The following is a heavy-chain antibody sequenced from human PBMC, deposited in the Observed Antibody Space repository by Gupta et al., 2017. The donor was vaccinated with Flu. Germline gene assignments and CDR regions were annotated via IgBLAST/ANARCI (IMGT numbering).Heavy chain of an antibody. CDR2: VKSHTDGGTT. Sequence: EVQLVESGGGLVKPGGSLTLPCAASGFIFSDAYMNWVRQAPGKGLEWVGRVKSHTDGGTTDYAAPVKGRFTISRDDSRNTLFLQMRSLKTEDTAVYFCATDSSGGITFDIWGLGTMVTVSS. CDR3: ATDSSGGITFDI. D-gene: IGHD3-16*01. V-gene: IGHV3-15*01. CDR1: GFIFSDAY. J-gene: IGHJ3*02.